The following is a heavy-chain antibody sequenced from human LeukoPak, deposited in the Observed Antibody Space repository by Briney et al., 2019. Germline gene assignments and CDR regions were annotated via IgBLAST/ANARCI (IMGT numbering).Heavy chain of an antibody. CDR1: GYTFTGYY. J-gene: IGHJ3*02. Sequence: ASVKVSCKASGYTFTGYYMHWVRQAPGQGLEWMGWINPNSGGTNYAQKFQGRVTMTRDTSISTAYMELSRLRSDDTAVYYCARQPTTVTTRDAFDIWGQGTMVTVSS. V-gene: IGHV1-2*02. D-gene: IGHD4-17*01. CDR2: INPNSGGT. CDR3: ARQPTTVTTRDAFDI.